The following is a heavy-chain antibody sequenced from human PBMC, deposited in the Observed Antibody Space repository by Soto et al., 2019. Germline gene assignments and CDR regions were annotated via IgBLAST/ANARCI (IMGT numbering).Heavy chain of an antibody. Sequence: PSETLSLTCTVSGASISSYFWSWIRQPAGKGLEWIGRIYTSGSTDYNPSLESRVTMSVDTSKNQFSLKLSSVTAADTAVYYCARGIVVVVDATYYYYGMDVWGQGTRVTVSS. J-gene: IGHJ6*02. CDR3: ARGIVVVVDATYYYYGMDV. V-gene: IGHV4-4*07. CDR1: GASISSYF. CDR2: IYTSGST. D-gene: IGHD2-15*01.